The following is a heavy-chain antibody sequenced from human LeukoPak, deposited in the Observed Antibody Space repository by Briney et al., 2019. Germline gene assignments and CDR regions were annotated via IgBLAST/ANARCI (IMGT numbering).Heavy chain of an antibody. CDR1: GYTFTSYY. J-gene: IGHJ4*02. CDR2: INPSGGST. Sequence: ASVKVSCKASGYTFTSYYMHWVRQAPGQGLEWMGIINPSGGSTSYAQKFQGRVTMTRDTSTSTVYMELSSLRSEDTAVYYCARDPIGSRWPYYFDYWGQGTLVTVSS. D-gene: IGHD2-15*01. V-gene: IGHV1-46*01. CDR3: ARDPIGSRWPYYFDY.